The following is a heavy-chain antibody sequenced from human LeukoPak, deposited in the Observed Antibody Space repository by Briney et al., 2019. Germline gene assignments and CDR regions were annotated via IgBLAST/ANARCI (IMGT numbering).Heavy chain of an antibody. CDR2: INPHSGGT. J-gene: IGHJ6*03. V-gene: IGHV1-2*02. Sequence: ASVKVSCKASGYTFTGYYIQWVRQAPGQGLEWMGWINPHSGGTNYAQEFQGRVTMARDTSISTAYMELSSLRPDDTAVYSCARGVTARGFYYYMDIWGNGTTVTISS. CDR1: GYTFTGYY. D-gene: IGHD2-21*02. CDR3: ARGVTARGFYYYMDI.